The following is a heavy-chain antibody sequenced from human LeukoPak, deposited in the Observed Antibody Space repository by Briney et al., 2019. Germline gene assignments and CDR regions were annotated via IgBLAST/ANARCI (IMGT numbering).Heavy chain of an antibody. V-gene: IGHV3-33*01. Sequence: PGGSLRLSCAASGFTFSSYGMHWVLQAPGKGLEWVAVIWHDGSNKYYAASVKGRFTISRDNSKNTLYLQMNSLRAEDTAVYYCARERVTGTSYYYYYGMDVWGQGTTVTVSS. J-gene: IGHJ6*02. D-gene: IGHD6-19*01. CDR3: ARERVTGTSYYYYYGMDV. CDR2: IWHDGSNK. CDR1: GFTFSSYG.